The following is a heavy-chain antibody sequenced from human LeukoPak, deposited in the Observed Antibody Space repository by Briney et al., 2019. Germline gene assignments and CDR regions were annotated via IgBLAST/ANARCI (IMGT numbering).Heavy chain of an antibody. J-gene: IGHJ4*02. CDR1: GYTFRSYG. Sequence: ASVKVSCKASGYTFRSYGFSWVRQAPGKGPEWMGWISSNDDTTKYAQNLQGRVTMTTDASTNTAYMELRSLTSDDTAVYYCARLNAVAGSFDYWGQGTLVTVSS. D-gene: IGHD6-19*01. CDR2: ISSNDDTT. CDR3: ARLNAVAGSFDY. V-gene: IGHV1-18*01.